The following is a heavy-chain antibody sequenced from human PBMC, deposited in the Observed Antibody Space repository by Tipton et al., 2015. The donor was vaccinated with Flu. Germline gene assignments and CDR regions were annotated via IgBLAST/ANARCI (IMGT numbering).Heavy chain of an antibody. Sequence: SLRLSCAASGFTFDDYAMHWVRQAPGKGLEWVSGISWNSGSIGYADSVKGRFTISRDNAKNSLYLQMNSLRAEDTALYYCAKAAAGRGYCSGGSCYTYYYYYGMDVWGQGTTVTVSS. CDR3: AKAAAGRGYCSGGSCYTYYYYYGMDV. CDR1: GFTFDDYA. V-gene: IGHV3-9*01. D-gene: IGHD2-15*01. J-gene: IGHJ6*02. CDR2: ISWNSGSI.